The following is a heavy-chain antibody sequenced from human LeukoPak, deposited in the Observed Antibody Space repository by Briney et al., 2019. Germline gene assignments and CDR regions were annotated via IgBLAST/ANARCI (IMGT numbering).Heavy chain of an antibody. J-gene: IGHJ4*02. D-gene: IGHD1-26*01. V-gene: IGHV3-23*01. CDR2: ISSGGGDT. CDR1: GFTFSTYA. Sequence: GGSLRLSCAASGFTFSTYAMTWVRQAPGKGLEWVSAISSGGGDTSYADSVKGRFTISRDNSKNTVYLQMNGLRAEDTAVYYCAKDGVYSGSYYEDYWGQGTLLSVCS. CDR3: AKDGVYSGSYYEDY.